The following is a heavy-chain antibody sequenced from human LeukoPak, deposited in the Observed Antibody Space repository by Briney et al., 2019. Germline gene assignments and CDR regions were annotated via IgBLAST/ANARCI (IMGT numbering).Heavy chain of an antibody. Sequence: GGSLRLSCAASGFTFSSYAMSWVRQAPGKGLEWVSVISNSGGGTYYADSVKGRFTISRDNSKNTLYLQLNSLRAEDTAVYYCAKTAAGTLRSSRPYFDYWGQGTLVTVSS. CDR2: ISNSGGGT. V-gene: IGHV3-23*01. CDR3: AKTAAGTLRSSRPYFDY. D-gene: IGHD6-13*01. J-gene: IGHJ4*02. CDR1: GFTFSSYA.